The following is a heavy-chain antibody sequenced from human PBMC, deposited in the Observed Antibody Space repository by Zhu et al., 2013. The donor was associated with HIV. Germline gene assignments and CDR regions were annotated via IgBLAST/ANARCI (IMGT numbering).Heavy chain of an antibody. CDR3: ARGSQRYCSSTSCYGVGNFDY. D-gene: IGHD2-2*01. J-gene: IGHJ4*02. V-gene: IGHV4-34*01. Sequence: QVQLQQWGAGLLKPSETLSLTCAVYGGSFSGYYWSWIRQPPGKGLEWIGEINHSGSTNYNPSLKSRVTISVDTSKNQFSLKLSSVTAADTAVYYCARGSQRYCSSTSCYGVGNFDYWGQGTLVTVSS. CDR1: GGSFSGYY. CDR2: INHSGST.